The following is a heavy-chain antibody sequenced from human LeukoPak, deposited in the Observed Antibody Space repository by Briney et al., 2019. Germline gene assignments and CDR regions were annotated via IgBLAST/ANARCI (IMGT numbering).Heavy chain of an antibody. D-gene: IGHD2-21*02. V-gene: IGHV3-23*01. CDR1: GFTFSSYA. Sequence: PGGSLRLSCAASGFTFSSYAMSWVRQAPGKGLEWVSAISGSGGSTYYADSVKGRFTISRDNPKNTLYLQMNSLKTEDTAVYYCTTDVVTAILPYWGQGTLVTVSS. J-gene: IGHJ4*02. CDR3: TTDVVTAILPY. CDR2: ISGSGGST.